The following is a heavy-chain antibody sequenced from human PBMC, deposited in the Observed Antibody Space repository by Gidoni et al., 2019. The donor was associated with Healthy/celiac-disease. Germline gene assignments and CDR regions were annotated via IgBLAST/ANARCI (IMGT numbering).Heavy chain of an antibody. Sequence: EVQLVEAGGGLVQPGGSRRLSYAASGFTFSSYWMGWVRQAPGKGLEWVANIKQDGSEKYYVDSVKGRFTISRDNAKNSLYLQMNSLRAEDTAVYYCARGYCSSTSCYGGDLNWFDPWGQGTLVTVSS. CDR3: ARGYCSSTSCYGGDLNWFDP. D-gene: IGHD2-2*01. CDR1: GFTFSSYW. J-gene: IGHJ5*02. V-gene: IGHV3-7*03. CDR2: IKQDGSEK.